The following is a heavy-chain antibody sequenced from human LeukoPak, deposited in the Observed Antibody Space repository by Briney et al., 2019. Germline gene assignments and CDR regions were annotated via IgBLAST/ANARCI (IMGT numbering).Heavy chain of an antibody. CDR2: ISYDGSNK. D-gene: IGHD2-2*02. V-gene: IGHV3-30*18. CDR3: AKGAALAAIIDY. J-gene: IGHJ4*02. Sequence: GGSLRLSCAASGFTFSSYGMHWVRQAPGKGLEWVAVISYDGSNKYYADSVKGRFTISRDNSKNRLYLQMNSLRAEDTAVYYCAKGAALAAIIDYWGQGTLVTVSS. CDR1: GFTFSSYG.